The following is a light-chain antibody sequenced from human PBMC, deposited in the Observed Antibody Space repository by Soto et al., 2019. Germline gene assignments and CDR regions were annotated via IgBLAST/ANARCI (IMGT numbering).Light chain of an antibody. CDR1: QSVTSSY. CDR3: QQYGYSPPNT. Sequence: EIVLTQSPGTLSLSPGERATLSCRASQSVTSSYLAWYQLKPGQAPRILIYGASNRATRIPDRFSGSGSGTDFTLTISRLEPEDFAVDFCQQYGYSPPNTFGQGTKVEI. J-gene: IGKJ2*01. V-gene: IGKV3-20*01. CDR2: GAS.